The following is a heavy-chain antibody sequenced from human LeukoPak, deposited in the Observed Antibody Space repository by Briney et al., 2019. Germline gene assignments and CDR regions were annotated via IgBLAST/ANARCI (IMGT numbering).Heavy chain of an antibody. Sequence: SETLSLTCAVSGYSISSGYYWGWIRQPPGKGLEWIGSIYYSGSTYYNPSLKSRVTISVDTSKNQFSLKLSSVTAADTAVYYCARGVSFDYWGQGTLVTVSS. V-gene: IGHV4-38-2*01. D-gene: IGHD5/OR15-5a*01. CDR2: IYYSGST. CDR1: GYSISSGYY. J-gene: IGHJ4*02. CDR3: ARGVSFDY.